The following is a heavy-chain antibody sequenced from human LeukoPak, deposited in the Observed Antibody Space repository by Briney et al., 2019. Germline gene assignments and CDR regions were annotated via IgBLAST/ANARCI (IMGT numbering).Heavy chain of an antibody. CDR3: AKDRGQQWLVDWFDP. CDR1: GFTFSSYG. Sequence: PGGSLRLSCAASGFTFSSYGMHWVRQAPGKGLEWVAVISYDGSNKYYADSVKGRFTISRDNSKNTLYLQMNSLRAEDTAVYYCAKDRGQQWLVDWFDPWGQGTLVTVSS. CDR2: ISYDGSNK. D-gene: IGHD6-19*01. J-gene: IGHJ5*02. V-gene: IGHV3-30*18.